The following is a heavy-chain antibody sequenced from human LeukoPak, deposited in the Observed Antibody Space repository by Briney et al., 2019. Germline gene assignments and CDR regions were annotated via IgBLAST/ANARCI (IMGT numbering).Heavy chain of an antibody. CDR2: ISSGSSAI. Sequence: PGGSLRLSCEASGFTFATYSMSWVRQAPGKGLEWVSIISSGSSAIFSADALKGRFTISRDDAKNLLYLDMNSLRAEDTAVYYCARGHTAVTRHFDFWGQGTLVTVSS. J-gene: IGHJ4*02. CDR1: GFTFATYS. V-gene: IGHV3-21*01. CDR3: ARGHTAVTRHFDF. D-gene: IGHD4-17*01.